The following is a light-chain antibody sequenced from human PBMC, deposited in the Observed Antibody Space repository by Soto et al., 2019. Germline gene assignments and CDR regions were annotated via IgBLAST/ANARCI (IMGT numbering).Light chain of an antibody. V-gene: IGLV4-69*01. J-gene: IGLJ3*02. Sequence: QLVLTQSPSASASLGASVKLTCTLSSGHSSNAIAWHQQQPEKGPRFLMKLNSDGSHNKGDGTPDRFSGSSSGAERYLTISSLQSEDEADYYCQTWGTGIWVFGGGTKLTVL. CDR1: SGHSSNA. CDR3: QTWGTGIWV. CDR2: LNSDGSH.